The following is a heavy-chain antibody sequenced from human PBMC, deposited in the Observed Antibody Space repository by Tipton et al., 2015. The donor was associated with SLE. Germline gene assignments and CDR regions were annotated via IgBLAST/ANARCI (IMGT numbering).Heavy chain of an antibody. D-gene: IGHD3-10*01. J-gene: IGHJ4*02. CDR2: IFHSGDT. V-gene: IGHV4-38-2*02. Sequence: TLSLTCTVSGYSIRSGYYWAWIRQPPGRGLEWIGAIFHSGDTFYNPSLKDRLTISVDTPKNQISLRLTSVTAADTAMYYCATLDASGSFPFDYWGQGSRVTVSS. CDR1: GYSIRSGYY. CDR3: ATLDASGSFPFDY.